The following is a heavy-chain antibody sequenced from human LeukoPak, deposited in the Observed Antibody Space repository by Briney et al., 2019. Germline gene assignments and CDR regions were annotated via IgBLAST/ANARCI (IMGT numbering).Heavy chain of an antibody. CDR3: ARGEPDNTEDAFDI. J-gene: IGHJ3*02. D-gene: IGHD3-16*01. V-gene: IGHV4-59*01. CDR1: GGSISSYY. CDR2: IYYSGST. Sequence: SETLSLTCTVSGGSISSYYWSWIRQPPGKGLEWIGYIYYSGSTNYNPSLRSRVTISVDTSKNQFSLKLSSVTAADTAVYYCARGEPDNTEDAFDIWGQGTMVTVSS.